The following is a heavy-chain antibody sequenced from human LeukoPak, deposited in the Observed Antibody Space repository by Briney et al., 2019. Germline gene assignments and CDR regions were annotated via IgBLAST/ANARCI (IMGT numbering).Heavy chain of an antibody. CDR1: GYSFTSYW. Sequence: GESLKISCKGSGYSFTSYWIGWVRQMPGKGLEWMGIIYLGDSDTRYSPSFQGQVTISADKSISTAYLQWSSLKASDTAMYYCARVARGVVVAATLGWFDPWGQGTLVTVSS. J-gene: IGHJ5*02. D-gene: IGHD2-15*01. CDR3: ARVARGVVVAATLGWFDP. V-gene: IGHV5-51*01. CDR2: IYLGDSDT.